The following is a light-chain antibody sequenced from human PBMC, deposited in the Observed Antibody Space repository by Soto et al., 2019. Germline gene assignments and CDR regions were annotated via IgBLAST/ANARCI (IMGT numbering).Light chain of an antibody. CDR2: WAS. J-gene: IGKJ5*01. V-gene: IGKV4-1*01. CDR3: QQYYSTPPT. CDR1: QSLLYSSSNKNY. Sequence: DIVMTQSPDSLAVSLGERATIDCKSSQSLLYSSSNKNYLAWYQQKPGQPPKLLIYWASTRESGVPDRFSGSGSGTDFTLTISSLQAEDVAVYYCQQYYSTPPTFGQGTRLEIK.